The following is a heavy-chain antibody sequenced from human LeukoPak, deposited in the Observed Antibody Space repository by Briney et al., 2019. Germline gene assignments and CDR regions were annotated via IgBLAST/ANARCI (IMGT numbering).Heavy chain of an antibody. Sequence: PSETLSLTCAVYGGSFSGYYWSWIRQPPGKGLEWIGEINHSGSTNYNPSLKSRVTISVDTSKNQFSLKLSSVTAADTAVYYCASLSNYYDSSGYLGSQDYWGQGTLVTVSS. J-gene: IGHJ4*02. D-gene: IGHD3-22*01. CDR1: GGSFSGYY. V-gene: IGHV4-34*01. CDR3: ASLSNYYDSSGYLGSQDY. CDR2: INHSGST.